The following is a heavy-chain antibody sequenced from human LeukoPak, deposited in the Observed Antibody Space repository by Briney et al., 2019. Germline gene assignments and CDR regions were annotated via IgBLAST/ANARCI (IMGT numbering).Heavy chain of an antibody. CDR2: IYTSGST. CDR3: ARDLIQLWLGGYYYYMDV. J-gene: IGHJ6*03. Sequence: SQTLSLTCTVSGGSISSGSYYWSWIRQPAGKGLEWIGRIYTSGSTNYNPSLKSRVTISVDTSKNQFSLKLSSVTAADTAVCYCARDLIQLWLGGYYYYMDVWGKGTTVTVSS. V-gene: IGHV4-61*02. CDR1: GGSISSGSYY. D-gene: IGHD5-18*01.